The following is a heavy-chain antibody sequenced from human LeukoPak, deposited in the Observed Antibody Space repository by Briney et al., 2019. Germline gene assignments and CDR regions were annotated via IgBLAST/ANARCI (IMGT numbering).Heavy chain of an antibody. CDR3: ARRYSSSWSLDY. CDR1: GYSISSAYY. D-gene: IGHD6-13*01. J-gene: IGHJ4*02. CDR2: IYYSGST. Sequence: SETLSLTCSVSGYSISSAYYWGWIRQPPGNGLEWIGSIYYSGSTYYNPSLKSRVTISVDTSKNQFSLKLSSVTAADTAVYYCARRYSSSWSLDYWGQGTLVTVSS. V-gene: IGHV4-38-2*02.